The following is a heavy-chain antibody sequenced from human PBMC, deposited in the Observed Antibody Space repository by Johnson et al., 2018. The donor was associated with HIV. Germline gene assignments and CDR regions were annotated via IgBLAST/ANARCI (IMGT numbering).Heavy chain of an antibody. J-gene: IGHJ3*02. V-gene: IGHV3-66*01. CDR3: ARVQFLPPNAFDI. D-gene: IGHD2/OR15-2a*01. CDR1: GFTFSDYY. Sequence: MLLVESGGGLVKPGGSLRLSCAASGFTFSDYYMSWIRQAPGKGLEWVSVIYSGGSTYYADSVKGRFTISRDNSKNTLYLQMNSLRAEDTAVYYCARVQFLPPNAFDIWGQGT. CDR2: IYSGGST.